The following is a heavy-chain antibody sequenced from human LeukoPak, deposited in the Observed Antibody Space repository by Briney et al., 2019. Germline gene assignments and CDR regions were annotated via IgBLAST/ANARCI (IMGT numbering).Heavy chain of an antibody. CDR3: ARVVNRMITFGGVIASPPDY. CDR2: ISAYNGNT. V-gene: IGHV1-18*01. Sequence: GASVKVSCKASGYTFTSYGISWVRQAPGQGLEWMGWISAYNGNTNYAQKLQGRVTMTTDTSTSTAYMELRSLRSDDTAVYYCARVVNRMITFGGVIASPPDYWGQGTLVTVSS. D-gene: IGHD3-16*02. J-gene: IGHJ4*02. CDR1: GYTFTSYG.